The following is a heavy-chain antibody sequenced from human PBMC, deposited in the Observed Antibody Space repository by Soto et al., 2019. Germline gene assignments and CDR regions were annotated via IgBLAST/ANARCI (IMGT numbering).Heavy chain of an antibody. D-gene: IGHD3-3*01. J-gene: IGHJ5*02. CDR2: ISAYNGNT. CDR1: GYTFTSYG. CDR3: ARSYAFWSGYYSLGWFDP. V-gene: IGHV1-18*01. Sequence: QVQLVQSGAEVKKPGASVKVSCKASGYTFTSYGISWVRQAPGQGLEWMGWISAYNGNTNYAQKPQGRVTMTTDTSTSTAYMELRSLRSDDKAVYYCARSYAFWSGYYSLGWFDPWGQGTLVTVS.